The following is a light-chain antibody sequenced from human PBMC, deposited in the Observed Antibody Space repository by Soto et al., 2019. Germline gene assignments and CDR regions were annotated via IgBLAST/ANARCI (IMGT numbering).Light chain of an antibody. CDR1: QNINTK. V-gene: IGKV3-15*01. J-gene: IGKJ4*01. CDR3: QQYNNWPPLT. CDR2: GAS. Sequence: EIAMTQTPDTLSVFPGDRAPLSCLASQNINTKLAWYQQMPGQAPRLLIHGASTRATGIPARFSGSGSGTEFTLTISSLQSEDFAVYYCQQYNNWPPLTFGGGTKV.